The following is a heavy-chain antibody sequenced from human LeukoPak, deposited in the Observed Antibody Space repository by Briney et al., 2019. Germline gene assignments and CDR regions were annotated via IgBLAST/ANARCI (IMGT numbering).Heavy chain of an antibody. CDR3: ARGDYGDYYFDY. D-gene: IGHD4-17*01. V-gene: IGHV1-2*02. CDR1: GYTFTGYY. Sequence: GASVKVSCKASGYTFTGYYMHWVRQAPGQGLEWMGWINPNSGGTNYAQKFQGRVTMTTDTSTSTAYMELRSLRSDDTAVYYCARGDYGDYYFDYWGQGTLVTVSS. J-gene: IGHJ4*02. CDR2: INPNSGGT.